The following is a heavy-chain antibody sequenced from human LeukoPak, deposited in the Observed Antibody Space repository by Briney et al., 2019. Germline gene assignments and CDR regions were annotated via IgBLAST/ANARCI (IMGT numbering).Heavy chain of an antibody. CDR2: ISGGGSGGKT. CDR3: ANWSPKY. D-gene: IGHD3-3*01. J-gene: IGHJ4*02. CDR1: GFTFSSYA. V-gene: IGHV3-23*01. Sequence: GGSLRLSCAASGFTFSSYAMSWVQQAPGKGLQWVSTISGGGSGGKTYYADSVKGRFTISRDNSKNTLYLQMNSLRAEDTAVYYCANWSPKYWGQGTLVTVSS.